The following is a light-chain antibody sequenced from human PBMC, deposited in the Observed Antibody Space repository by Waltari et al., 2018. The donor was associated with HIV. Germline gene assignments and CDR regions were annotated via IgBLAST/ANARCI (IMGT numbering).Light chain of an antibody. V-gene: IGLV2-23*02. CDR3: CSYAGSRIP. CDR1: SSDVGSYNL. Sequence: QSALTQPASVSGSFGQSITISCTGSSSDVGSYNLVSWYQHHPGKAPKLILYEVFKRPSGVSNRFSDSKSGNTASLTVSGLQAEDEGHYYCCSYAGSRIPFGGGTKLTVL. CDR2: EVF. J-gene: IGLJ2*01.